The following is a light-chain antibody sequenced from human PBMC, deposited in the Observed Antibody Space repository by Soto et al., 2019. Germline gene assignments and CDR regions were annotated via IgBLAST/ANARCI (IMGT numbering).Light chain of an antibody. CDR2: DAS. CDR1: QRISRA. V-gene: IGKV1-5*01. Sequence: DIQMTQSPSTLSASVGDTVTITCRASQRISRALAWYQQKPGKAPKLLIYDASSLKSGVPARFSGSGYGTEFTLTISSLQPDDFATYYCQQYNSQGTSGQGTKVDIK. J-gene: IGKJ2*01. CDR3: QQYNSQGT.